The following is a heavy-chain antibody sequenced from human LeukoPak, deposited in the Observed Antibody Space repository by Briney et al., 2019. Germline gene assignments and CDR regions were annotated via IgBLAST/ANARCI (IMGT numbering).Heavy chain of an antibody. D-gene: IGHD2-2*01. J-gene: IGHJ4*02. V-gene: IGHV3-23*01. CDR1: GFTFSSYA. CDR2: ISGSGGST. Sequence: GGSLRLSCAASGFTFSSYAVSWVRQAPGKGLEWVSAISGSGGSTYYADSVRGRFTISRDNSKNTLYLQMNSLRAEDTAVYYCAKGGPYCSGTSCYATVNYWGQGTLFTVSS. CDR3: AKGGPYCSGTSCYATVNY.